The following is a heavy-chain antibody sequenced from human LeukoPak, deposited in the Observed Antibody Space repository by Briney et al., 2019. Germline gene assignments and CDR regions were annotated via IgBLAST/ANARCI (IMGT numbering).Heavy chain of an antibody. CDR2: ITGNGGKT. D-gene: IGHD3-10*01. CDR3: VRDDTYYYASGSPPA. CDR1: GFTFSSYG. V-gene: IGHV3-64D*09. Sequence: GGSLRLSCSASGFTFSSYGMHWVRQAPGKELESVSTITGNGGKTYYADSLEGRFTISRDNSKNTLFLQMTSLRTEDTAVYYCVRDDTYYYASGSPPAWGQGTLVIVLS. J-gene: IGHJ5*02.